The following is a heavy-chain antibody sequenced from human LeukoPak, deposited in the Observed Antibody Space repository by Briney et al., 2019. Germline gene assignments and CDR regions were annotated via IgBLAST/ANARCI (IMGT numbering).Heavy chain of an antibody. V-gene: IGHV4-39*07. CDR2: IYYSGST. CDR1: GGSISSSSYY. Sequence: SETLSLTCTVSGGSISSSSYYWGWIRQPPGKGLEGIGSIYYSGSTYYNPSLKSRVTISVDTSKNQFSLKLSSVTAADTAVYYCARDLDYDSSGIFRRYYYYYMDVWGKGTTVTVSS. J-gene: IGHJ6*03. D-gene: IGHD3-22*01. CDR3: ARDLDYDSSGIFRRYYYYYMDV.